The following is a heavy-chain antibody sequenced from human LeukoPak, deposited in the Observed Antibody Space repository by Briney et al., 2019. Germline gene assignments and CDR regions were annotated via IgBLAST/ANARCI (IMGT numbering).Heavy chain of an antibody. D-gene: IGHD4-17*01. J-gene: IGHJ5*02. CDR2: IIPIFGTA. CDR3: ARDSLYGDYGGGNWFDP. Sequence: ASVKVSCKASGGTFSSYAISWVRQAPGQGLEWMGGIIPIFGTANYAQKFQGRVTITADKSTNTAYMELSSLRSEDTAVYYCARDSLYGDYGGGNWFDPWGQGTLVTVSS. V-gene: IGHV1-69*06. CDR1: GGTFSSYA.